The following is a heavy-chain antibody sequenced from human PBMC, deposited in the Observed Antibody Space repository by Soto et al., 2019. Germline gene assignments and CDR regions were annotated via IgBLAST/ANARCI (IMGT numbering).Heavy chain of an antibody. V-gene: IGHV1-18*01. Sequence: ASVKVSCKASGYTFTSYGISWVRQAPGQGLEWMGWISAYNGNTNYAQKLQGRVTMTTDTSTSTAYMELRSLRSDDTAVYSCARDLSSGDHGYYFDYWGHGTLVTV. D-gene: IGHD2-21*01. CDR3: ARDLSSGDHGYYFDY. CDR2: ISAYNGNT. CDR1: GYTFTSYG. J-gene: IGHJ4*01.